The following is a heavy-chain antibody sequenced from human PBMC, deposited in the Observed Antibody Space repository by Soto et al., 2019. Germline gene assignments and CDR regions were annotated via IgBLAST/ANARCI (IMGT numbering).Heavy chain of an antibody. Sequence: QVQLVQSGAEVKKPGASVKVSCKASGYIFVNYGIDWVRQAPRQGLEWMGWISPYTGNTHSASKVQGRLTMTTDTSTSTANMDLGSMTSDDTAVYYCVMVDNYVTPTPQDVWGQGTTVTVSS. CDR1: GYIFVNYG. D-gene: IGHD3-16*01. V-gene: IGHV1-18*01. J-gene: IGHJ6*02. CDR2: ISPYTGNT. CDR3: VMVDNYVTPTPQDV.